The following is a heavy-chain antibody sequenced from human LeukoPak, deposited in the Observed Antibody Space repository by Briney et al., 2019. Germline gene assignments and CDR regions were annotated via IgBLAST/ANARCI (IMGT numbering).Heavy chain of an antibody. Sequence: ASVKVSCKVSGYTLTELSMHWVRQAPGKGLEWMGGFDPEDGETIYAQKFQGRVTMTEDTSIDTAYMELSSLRSEDTAVYYCATAPPPVLRFLEWLSTFDYWGQGTLVTVSS. J-gene: IGHJ4*02. CDR3: ATAPPPVLRFLEWLSTFDY. V-gene: IGHV1-24*01. CDR1: GYTLTELS. CDR2: FDPEDGET. D-gene: IGHD3-3*01.